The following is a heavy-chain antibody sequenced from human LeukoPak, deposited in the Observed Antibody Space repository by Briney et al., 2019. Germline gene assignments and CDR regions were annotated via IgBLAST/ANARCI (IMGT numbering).Heavy chain of an antibody. V-gene: IGHV1-2*02. J-gene: IGHJ6*02. CDR3: ARDQGGDYYYYYGMDV. CDR1: GYTFTGYC. D-gene: IGHD4-17*01. Sequence: GASVKVSCKASGYTFTGYCMHWVRQAPGQGLEWMGWINPNSGGTNYAQKFQGRVTMTRDTSISTAYMELSRLRSDDTAVYYCARDQGGDYYYYYGMDVWGQGTTVTVSS. CDR2: INPNSGGT.